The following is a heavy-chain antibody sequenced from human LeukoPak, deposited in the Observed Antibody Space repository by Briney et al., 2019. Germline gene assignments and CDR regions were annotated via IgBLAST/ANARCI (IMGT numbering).Heavy chain of an antibody. CDR1: GFTVSSNY. J-gene: IGHJ4*02. D-gene: IGHD6-13*01. V-gene: IGHV3-53*01. CDR2: IYSGGST. CDR3: ARGIAAAGTWEYYFDY. Sequence: GGSLRLSCAASGFTVSSNYMSWVRQAPGKGLEWVSVIYSGGSTYYADSVEGRFTISRDNSKNTLYLQMNSLRAEDTAEYYCARGIAAAGTWEYYFDYWGQGTLVTVSS.